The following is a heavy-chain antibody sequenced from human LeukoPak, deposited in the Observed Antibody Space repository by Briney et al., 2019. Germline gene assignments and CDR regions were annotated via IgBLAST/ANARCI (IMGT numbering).Heavy chain of an antibody. D-gene: IGHD3-10*01. CDR2: INPNSGGT. CDR1: GYTFTGYY. Sequence: GASVKVSCKASGYTFTGYYMHWVRQAPGQGLEWMGWINPNSGGTNYAQKFQGRVTMTRDTSISTAYMELSRLRSDDTAVYYCARIYYGSGSYYNLGWFDPWGQGTLVTVS. CDR3: ARIYYGSGSYYNLGWFDP. V-gene: IGHV1-2*02. J-gene: IGHJ5*02.